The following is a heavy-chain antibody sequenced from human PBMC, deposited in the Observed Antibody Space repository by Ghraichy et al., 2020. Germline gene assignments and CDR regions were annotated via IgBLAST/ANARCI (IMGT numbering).Heavy chain of an antibody. J-gene: IGHJ6*02. CDR2: ISGSGGST. CDR3: AKGDYCSSTSCWGFYYYGMDV. V-gene: IGHV3-23*01. CDR1: GFTFSSYA. Sequence: GGSLRLSCAASGFTFSSYAMSWVHQAPGKGLEWVSAISGSGGSTYYADSVKGRFTISRDNSKNTLYLQMNSLKAEDTAVYYCAKGDYCSSTSCWGFYYYGMDVWGQGTTVTVSS. D-gene: IGHD2-2*01.